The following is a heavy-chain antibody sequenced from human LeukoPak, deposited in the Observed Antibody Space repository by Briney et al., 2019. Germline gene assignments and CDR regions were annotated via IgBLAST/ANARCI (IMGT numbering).Heavy chain of an antibody. CDR1: GFTFSSYW. CDR3: VTMSRSSGWFN. D-gene: IGHD6-19*01. Sequence: GGSLRLSCAVSGFTFSSYWMSRVRQAPGKGLEWVANIKQDGSVKNYVDSMKGRFTISRDNAKNSVYMQMNSLRAEDTAVYYCVTMSRSSGWFNWGQGTLVTVSS. CDR2: IKQDGSVK. V-gene: IGHV3-7*01. J-gene: IGHJ4*02.